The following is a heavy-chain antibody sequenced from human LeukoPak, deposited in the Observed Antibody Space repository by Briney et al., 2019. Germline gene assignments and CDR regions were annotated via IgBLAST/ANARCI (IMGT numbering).Heavy chain of an antibody. V-gene: IGHV3-9*01. D-gene: IGHD4-17*01. Sequence: PGGSLRLSCAASGFTFDDYAMHWVRQAPGKGLEWVSGISWNSGSIGYADSVKGRFTISRDNAKNSLYLQMNSLRAEDTALYYCAKGDGDYDLGGYYYYYSMDVWGQGTTVTVSS. CDR1: GFTFDDYA. CDR3: AKGDGDYDLGGYYYYYSMDV. CDR2: ISWNSGSI. J-gene: IGHJ6*02.